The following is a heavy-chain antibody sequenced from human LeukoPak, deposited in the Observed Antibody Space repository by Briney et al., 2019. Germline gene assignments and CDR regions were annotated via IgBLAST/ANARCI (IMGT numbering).Heavy chain of an antibody. CDR1: GYTFTGYY. V-gene: IGHV1-8*03. CDR3: ARAERYYDFWSGYHDPDAFDI. J-gene: IGHJ3*02. Sequence: ASVKVSCKASGYTFTGYYMHWVRQATGQGLEWMGWINPNSGNTGYAQKFQGRVTITRNTSISTAYMELSSLRSEDTAVYYCARAERYYDFWSGYHDPDAFDIWGQGTMVTVSS. CDR2: INPNSGNT. D-gene: IGHD3-3*01.